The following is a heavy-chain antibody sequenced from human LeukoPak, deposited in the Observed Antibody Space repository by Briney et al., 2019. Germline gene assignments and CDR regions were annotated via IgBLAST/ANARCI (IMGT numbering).Heavy chain of an antibody. Sequence: GGSLTLSCAASGFTFSSYSMNWVRQAPGKGLEWVSSISSSSSYIYYADSVKGRFTISRDGAKNSLYLQMNSLRAEDTAVYYCARDAGWNWFDPWGQGTLVTVSS. CDR1: GFTFSSYS. D-gene: IGHD6-19*01. J-gene: IGHJ5*02. V-gene: IGHV3-21*01. CDR2: ISSSSSYI. CDR3: ARDAGWNWFDP.